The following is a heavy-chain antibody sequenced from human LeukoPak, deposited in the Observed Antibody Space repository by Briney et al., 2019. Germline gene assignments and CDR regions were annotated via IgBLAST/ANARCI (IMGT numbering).Heavy chain of an antibody. D-gene: IGHD2-2*01. CDR3: AKSRVPAARMDVFDY. Sequence: GGSLRLXCAASGFTFSSYGMHWVRQAPGKGLEWVAFIRYDGSNRYYADSVKGRFTISRDNSKNTLYLQMNSLRAEDTAVYYCAKSRVPAARMDVFDYWGQGTLVTVSS. CDR1: GFTFSSYG. J-gene: IGHJ4*02. CDR2: IRYDGSNR. V-gene: IGHV3-30*02.